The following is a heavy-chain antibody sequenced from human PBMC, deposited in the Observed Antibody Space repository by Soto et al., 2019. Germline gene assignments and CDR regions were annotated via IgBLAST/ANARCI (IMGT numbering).Heavy chain of an antibody. D-gene: IGHD3-22*01. Sequence: QVQLVQSGAEVKKPGSSVNVSCQASGGTFRGYAISWVRQAPGQGLEWLGGILPTSVTPNYAQKFQGRVTLTADESTNTAFLELRSLRSADTAVYYCARGYDVNSELDYWGQGTLVTVSS. CDR2: ILPTSVTP. CDR1: GGTFRGYA. CDR3: ARGYDVNSELDY. V-gene: IGHV1-69*01. J-gene: IGHJ4*02.